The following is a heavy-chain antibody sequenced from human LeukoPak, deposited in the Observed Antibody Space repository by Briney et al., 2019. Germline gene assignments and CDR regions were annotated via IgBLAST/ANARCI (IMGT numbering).Heavy chain of an antibody. V-gene: IGHV4-39*01. D-gene: IGHD2-2*01. CDR3: ARGLGGYAFGY. Sequence: SETLSLTCTVSGGSISSSSYYWGWIRQPPGKGLEWIGSAYYSGSTYHNPFLKSRVTISVDTSKNQFSLKLSSVTAADTAVYYCARGLGGYAFGYWGQGALVVVSS. J-gene: IGHJ4*02. CDR2: AYYSGST. CDR1: GGSISSSSYY.